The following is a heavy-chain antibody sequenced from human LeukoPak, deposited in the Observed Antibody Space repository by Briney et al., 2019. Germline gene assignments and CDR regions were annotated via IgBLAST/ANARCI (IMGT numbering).Heavy chain of an antibody. CDR3: ASGSGYCSGGSCSDY. V-gene: IGHV3-74*01. Sequence: GGSLTLSCEASGFTFSSYWMHWVRQAPGKGLVWVSRINSDGSRTTYADSVKGRFTISRDNAKNSLYLQMNSLRAEDTAVYYCASGSGYCSGGSCSDYWGQGTLVTVSS. CDR2: INSDGSRT. CDR1: GFTFSSYW. D-gene: IGHD2-15*01. J-gene: IGHJ4*02.